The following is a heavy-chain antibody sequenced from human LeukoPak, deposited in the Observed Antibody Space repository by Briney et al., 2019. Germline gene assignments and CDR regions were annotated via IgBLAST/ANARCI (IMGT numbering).Heavy chain of an antibody. CDR3: ARHVSSRGDGLDY. V-gene: IGHV5-51*01. CDR1: GYRFTSYW. Sequence: GESLKISCKGSGYRFTSYWIGWVRQMPGKGLEWMGIIYPGDSDTRYSPSFQGQVTISADKSISTAYLQWSSLKASDTAMYYCARHVSSRGDGLDYWGQGTLVTVSS. D-gene: IGHD2-21*02. J-gene: IGHJ4*02. CDR2: IYPGDSDT.